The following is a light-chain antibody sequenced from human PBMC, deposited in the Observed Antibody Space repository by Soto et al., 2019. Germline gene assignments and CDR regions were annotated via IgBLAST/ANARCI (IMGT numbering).Light chain of an antibody. J-gene: IGLJ2*01. CDR2: DVT. V-gene: IGLV2-11*01. CDR3: CSYAGSYTLLV. CDR1: SSDVGGYHY. Sequence: QSALTQPRSVSGSPGQSVTISCAGTSSDVGGYHYVSWYQQHPGKAPKLMIYDVTKRPSGVPDRFSGSKSGNTASLTISGLQAEEEADYYCCSYAGSYTLLVFGGGTKLTVL.